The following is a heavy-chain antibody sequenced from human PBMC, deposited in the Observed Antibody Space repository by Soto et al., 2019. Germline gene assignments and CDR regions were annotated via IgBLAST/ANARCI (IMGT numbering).Heavy chain of an antibody. Sequence: QVQLVQSGAEVKKPGASVKVSCRASGYTFTYYFVSWVRQAPGQGLEWVGWINPNSGDTKYAQKFQGRVTFTTDTSISTAYMELSRLRSDDTAVFYCAKLLWSGYYTVQEVDYWGQGTLVTVSS. CDR2: INPNSGDT. V-gene: IGHV1-2*02. J-gene: IGHJ4*02. CDR3: AKLLWSGYYTVQEVDY. D-gene: IGHD3-3*01. CDR1: GYTFTYYF.